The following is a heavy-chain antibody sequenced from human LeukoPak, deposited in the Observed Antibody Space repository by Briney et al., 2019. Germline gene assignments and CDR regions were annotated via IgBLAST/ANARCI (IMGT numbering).Heavy chain of an antibody. CDR2: IYYSGST. Sequence: SEALSLTCTVSGGSISSYYWSWIRQPPGKGLEWIGYIYYSGSTNYNPSLKSRVTISVDTSKNQFSLKLSSVTAADTAVYYCARVYYDSSGYPEIYYYYYMDVWGKGTTVTVSS. CDR3: ARVYYDSSGYPEIYYYYYMDV. J-gene: IGHJ6*03. V-gene: IGHV4-59*01. D-gene: IGHD3-22*01. CDR1: GGSISSYY.